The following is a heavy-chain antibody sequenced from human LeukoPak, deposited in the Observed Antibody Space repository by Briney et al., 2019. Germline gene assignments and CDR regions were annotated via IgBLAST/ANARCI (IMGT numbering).Heavy chain of an antibody. V-gene: IGHV1-3*01. Sequence: ASVKLSCKASGYTFTSYAMHWVRQAPGQRLEWMGWINAGNGNTKYSQKFQGRVTITRDTSASTAYMELSSLRSEDTAVYYCARESQLWVFDYWGQGTLVTVSS. J-gene: IGHJ4*02. CDR3: ARESQLWVFDY. CDR1: GYTFTSYA. CDR2: INAGNGNT. D-gene: IGHD5-18*01.